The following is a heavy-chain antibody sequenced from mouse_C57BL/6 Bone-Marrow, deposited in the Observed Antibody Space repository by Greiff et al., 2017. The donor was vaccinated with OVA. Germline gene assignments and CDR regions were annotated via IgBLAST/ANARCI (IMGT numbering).Heavy chain of an antibody. Sequence: QVQLQQSGPELARPWASVKISCQAFYTFSRRVHFAIRDTNYWMQWVKQRPGQGLEWIGAIYPGNGDTSYNQKFKGTATLTADKSSSTAYMQLSSLTSEDSAVYYCASGSDGYYVDWYFDVWGTGTTVTVSS. CDR2: GQGLEWIG. J-gene: IGHJ1*03. D-gene: IGHD2-3*01. CDR3: SEDSAVYYCASGSDGYYVDWYFDV. CDR1: YTFSRRVH. V-gene: IGHV1-87*01.